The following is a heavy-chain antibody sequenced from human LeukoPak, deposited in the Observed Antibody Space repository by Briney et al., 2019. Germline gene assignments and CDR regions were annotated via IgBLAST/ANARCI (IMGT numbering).Heavy chain of an antibody. Sequence: SETLSLTCAVYGGSFSGYYWSWIRQPPGKGLEWIGEINHRGRTNYNPSLESRVTMSVDTSKNQFSLKLNSVTAADTAVYYCARVDDYWSQGTLVTVSS. CDR2: INHRGRT. V-gene: IGHV4-34*01. CDR1: GGSFSGYY. J-gene: IGHJ4*02. CDR3: ARVDDY. D-gene: IGHD3/OR15-3a*01.